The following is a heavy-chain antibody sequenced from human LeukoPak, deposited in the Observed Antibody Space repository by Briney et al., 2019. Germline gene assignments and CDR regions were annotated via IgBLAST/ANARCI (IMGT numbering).Heavy chain of an antibody. J-gene: IGHJ6*03. V-gene: IGHV3-21*04. CDR2: ISSSSSYI. CDR1: GFTFSSYS. CDR3: ARDRSRGYSGYDYYMDV. Sequence: GGSLRLSCAASGFTFSSYSMNWVRQAPGKGLEWVSSISSSSSYIYYADSVKGRFTISRDNAKNSLYLQMNSLRAEDTAVYYCARDRSRGYSGYDYYMDVWGKGTTVTISS. D-gene: IGHD5-12*01.